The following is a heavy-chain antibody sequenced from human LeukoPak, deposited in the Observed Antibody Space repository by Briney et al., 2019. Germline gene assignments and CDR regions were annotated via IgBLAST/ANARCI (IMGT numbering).Heavy chain of an antibody. CDR3: ARDYYGSGSYLDY. CDR2: ISYDGSNK. J-gene: IGHJ4*02. D-gene: IGHD3-10*01. Sequence: PGRSLRLSCAASGFXFSSYAMHWVRQAPGKGLEWLAVISYDGSNKYYADSVKGRFTISRDNSKNTLYLQMNSLRAEDTAVCYCARDYYGSGSYLDYWGQGTLVTVSS. CDR1: GFXFSSYA. V-gene: IGHV3-30-3*01.